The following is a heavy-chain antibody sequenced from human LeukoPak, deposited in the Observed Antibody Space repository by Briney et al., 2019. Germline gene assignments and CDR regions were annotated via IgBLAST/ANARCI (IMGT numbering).Heavy chain of an antibody. CDR1: GYTFTSYG. CDR2: ISAYNGNT. V-gene: IGHV1-18*01. J-gene: IGHJ6*03. CDR3: ARDRKLRFLEWLLGGYYMDV. Sequence: AASVKVSCKASGYTFTSYGISWVRQAPGQGLEWMGWISAYNGNTNYAQKLQGRVTMTTDTSTSTAYMELRSLRSDDTAVYYCARDRKLRFLEWLLGGYYMDVWGKGTTVTVSS. D-gene: IGHD3-3*01.